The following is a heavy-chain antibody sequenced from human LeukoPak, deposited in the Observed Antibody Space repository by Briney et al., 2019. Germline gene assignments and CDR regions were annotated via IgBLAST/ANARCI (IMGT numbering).Heavy chain of an antibody. CDR1: GGSISSYY. D-gene: IGHD3-10*01. Sequence: SGTLSLTCTVSGGSISSYYWSWIRQPPGKGLEWIGCIYYSGSTNYNPSLKSRVTVSLDTSKTQFSLKLSSVTAADTAVYYCARDSVGFGELLVFDYWGQGTLVTVSS. CDR2: IYYSGST. CDR3: ARDSVGFGELLVFDY. V-gene: IGHV4-59*01. J-gene: IGHJ4*02.